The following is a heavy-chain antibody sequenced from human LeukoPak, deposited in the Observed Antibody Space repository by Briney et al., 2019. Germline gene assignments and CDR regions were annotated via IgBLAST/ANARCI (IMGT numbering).Heavy chain of an antibody. D-gene: IGHD2-21*02. CDR1: GFTFSSYA. Sequence: GGSLRLSCAASGFTFSSYAMSWVRQAPGKGLEWVSAISGSGGSTYYADSVKGRFTISRDNSKNTLYLQMNSLRAEDTAVYYCATRGVIVVVSAIRDYWGQGTLVTVSS. CDR3: ATRGVIVVVSAIRDY. CDR2: ISGSGGST. V-gene: IGHV3-23*01. J-gene: IGHJ4*02.